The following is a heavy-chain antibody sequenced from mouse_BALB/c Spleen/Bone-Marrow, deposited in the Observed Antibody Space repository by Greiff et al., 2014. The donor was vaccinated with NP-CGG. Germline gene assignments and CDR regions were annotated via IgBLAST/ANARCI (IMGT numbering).Heavy chain of an antibody. Sequence: EVQLVESGTVLARPGASVKMSCKASGYTFTSYWMHWVKQRPGQGLEWIGTIYPGKSDTTYNQKFKGKAKLTAVTSTSTAYMELSSLTNEDSAVYYCTTLARNYFDYWGRGTTLTVSS. D-gene: IGHD3-1*01. CDR2: IYPGKSDT. J-gene: IGHJ2*01. CDR1: GYTFTSYW. CDR3: TTLARNYFDY. V-gene: IGHV1-5*01.